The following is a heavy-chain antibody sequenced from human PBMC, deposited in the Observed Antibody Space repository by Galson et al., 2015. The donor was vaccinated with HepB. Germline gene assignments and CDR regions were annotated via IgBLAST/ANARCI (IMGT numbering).Heavy chain of an antibody. CDR1: GFTFSSYS. Sequence: SLRLSCAASGFTFSSYSMNWVRQAPGKGLEWVSYISSSSSTIYYADSVKGRFTISRDNAKNSLYLQMNSLRAEDTAVYYCARGQGDYIWGSYRYKSLYYYMDVWGKGTTVTVSS. CDR2: ISSSSSTI. D-gene: IGHD3-16*02. J-gene: IGHJ6*03. CDR3: ARGQGDYIWGSYRYKSLYYYMDV. V-gene: IGHV3-48*01.